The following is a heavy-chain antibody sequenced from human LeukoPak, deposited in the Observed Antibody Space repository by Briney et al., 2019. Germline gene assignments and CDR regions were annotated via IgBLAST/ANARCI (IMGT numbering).Heavy chain of an antibody. J-gene: IGHJ4*02. V-gene: IGHV1-46*01. CDR2: INPSGGST. D-gene: IGHD4-23*01. CDR3: ARTLYGGNSAVFNY. CDR1: GYTFTNYY. Sequence: ASVKVSCKASGYTFTNYYIHWVRQAPGQGLEWMGIINPSGGSTTYAQRFQGRVTMTRDTSTSTVHMEVSSLRSEDTAVYYCARTLYGGNSAVFNYWGQGTLVTVSS.